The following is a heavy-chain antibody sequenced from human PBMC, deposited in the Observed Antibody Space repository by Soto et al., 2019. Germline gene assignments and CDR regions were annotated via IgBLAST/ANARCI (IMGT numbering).Heavy chain of an antibody. D-gene: IGHD3-10*01. CDR1: GGSVSSGSYY. CDR3: AIGFGDYGNWFDP. Sequence: SEALSLTCTVSGGSVSSGSYYWSWIRQPPGKGLEWIGYIYYSGSTNYNPSLKSRVTISVDTSKNQFSLKLSSVTAADTAVYYCAIGFGDYGNWFDPWGQGTLVTVYS. CDR2: IYYSGST. V-gene: IGHV4-61*01. J-gene: IGHJ5*02.